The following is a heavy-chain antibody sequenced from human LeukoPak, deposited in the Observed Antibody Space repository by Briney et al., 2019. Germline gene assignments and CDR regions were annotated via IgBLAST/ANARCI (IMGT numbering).Heavy chain of an antibody. CDR1: GGSISSYY. CDR3: ARSSGAYRSFDY. CDR2: IYYSGTT. V-gene: IGHV4-59*01. Sequence: SETLSLTCTVSGGSISSYYWSWIRQPPGKGLEWIGYIYYSGTTDYNPSLKSRVTISVDTSNNQFSLKVSSVTAADTAVYFCARSSGAYRSFDYWGQGTLVPVSS. D-gene: IGHD1-26*01. J-gene: IGHJ4*02.